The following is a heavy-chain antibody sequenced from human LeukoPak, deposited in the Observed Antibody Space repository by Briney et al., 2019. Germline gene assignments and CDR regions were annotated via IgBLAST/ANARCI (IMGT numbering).Heavy chain of an antibody. J-gene: IGHJ5*02. V-gene: IGHV4-34*01. CDR3: ARGTERSKAGDL. CDR2: IHPHGIF. Sequence: ASETLSLTCDVSGGSCDDYYCSWIRQPPGKGLEWIGEIHPHGIFYYNSSLMSRVTISIDTSKSQFSLRLTSVTAADTAFYYCARGTERSKAGDLWGQGILVTVSS. D-gene: IGHD1-1*01. CDR1: GGSCDDYY.